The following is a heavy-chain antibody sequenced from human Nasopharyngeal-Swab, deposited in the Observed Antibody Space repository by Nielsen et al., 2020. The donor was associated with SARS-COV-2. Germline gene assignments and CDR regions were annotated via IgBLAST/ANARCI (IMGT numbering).Heavy chain of an antibody. V-gene: IGHV3-7*01. CDR1: RFTFSNYW. CDR3: ARHYDSSGYYLTYFDY. J-gene: IGHJ4*02. CDR2: IKQDESEK. Sequence: GESLKISCAASRFTFSNYWMSWVRQAPGKGLEWVANIKQDESEKSYVDSVKGRFTISRDNAKNSLSLQMSSLRDEDTAVYYCARHYDSSGYYLTYFDYWGQGTLVTVSS. D-gene: IGHD3-22*01.